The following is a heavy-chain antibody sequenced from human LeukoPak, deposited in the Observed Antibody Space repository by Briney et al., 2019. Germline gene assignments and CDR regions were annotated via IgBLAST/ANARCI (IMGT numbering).Heavy chain of an antibody. J-gene: IGHJ4*02. CDR3: ARVSEKMATTDFDY. CDR1: GFTFSSYS. Sequence: GGSLRLSCAASGFTFSSYSMNWVRQAPGKGLEWVSYISSSSSTIYYADSVKGRFTISRDNAKNSLYLQMNSPRAEDTAVYYCARVSEKMATTDFDYWGQGTLVTVSS. CDR2: ISSSSSTI. D-gene: IGHD5-24*01. V-gene: IGHV3-48*04.